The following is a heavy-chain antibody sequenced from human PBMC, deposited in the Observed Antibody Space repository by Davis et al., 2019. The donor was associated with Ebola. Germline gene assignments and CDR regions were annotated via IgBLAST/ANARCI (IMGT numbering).Heavy chain of an antibody. CDR2: IIPIFGTA. Sequence: SVKVSCKASGYTFTSYYMHWVRQAPGQGLEWMGGIIPIFGTANYAQKFQGRVTITADKSTSTAYMELSSLRSEDTAVYYCARDPPLRSKEGGMDVWGQGTTVTVSS. D-gene: IGHD4-17*01. V-gene: IGHV1-69*06. CDR1: GYTFTSYY. CDR3: ARDPPLRSKEGGMDV. J-gene: IGHJ6*02.